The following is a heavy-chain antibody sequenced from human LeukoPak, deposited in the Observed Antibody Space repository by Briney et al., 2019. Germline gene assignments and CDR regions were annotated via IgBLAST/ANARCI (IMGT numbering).Heavy chain of an antibody. CDR2: ISAYNGNT. Sequence: GASVKVSCKASGYTFTSYGISWVRQAPGQGLEWMGGISAYNGNTNYAQKLQGRVTMTTDTSTSTAYMELRSLRSDDTAVYYCATPYYYDSSGEAFDIWGQGTMVTVSS. CDR3: ATPYYYDSSGEAFDI. CDR1: GYTFTSYG. J-gene: IGHJ3*02. D-gene: IGHD3-22*01. V-gene: IGHV1-18*01.